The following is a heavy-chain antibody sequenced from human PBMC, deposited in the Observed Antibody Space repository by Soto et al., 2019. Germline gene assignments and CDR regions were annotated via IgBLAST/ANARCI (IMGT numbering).Heavy chain of an antibody. V-gene: IGHV3-30*18. D-gene: IGHD1-26*01. CDR3: AKGAGDRLSLGMDV. J-gene: IGHJ6*02. CDR2: ISYDGSNT. CDR1: GFSISDYG. Sequence: GGSLRLSCAASGFSISDYGMEWVRQAPGKGLEWVALISYDGSNTYYADSVKGRFTISRDNSKDTLFLQMIGLRREDTAVYYCAKGAGDRLSLGMDVWGQGTTVTVYS.